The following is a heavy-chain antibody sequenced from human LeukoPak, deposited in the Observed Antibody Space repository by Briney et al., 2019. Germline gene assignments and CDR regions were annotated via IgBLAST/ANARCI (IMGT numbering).Heavy chain of an antibody. J-gene: IGHJ4*02. Sequence: GGSLRHSCAASGFTFSSYEMNWVRQAPGKGLEWVSYISSSGSTIYYADSVKGRLTISRDNAKNSLYLQMNSLRAEDTAVYYCARDRMVAARTELFDYWGQGTLVTVSS. CDR3: ARDRMVAARTELFDY. CDR2: ISSSGSTI. V-gene: IGHV3-48*03. D-gene: IGHD6-6*01. CDR1: GFTFSSYE.